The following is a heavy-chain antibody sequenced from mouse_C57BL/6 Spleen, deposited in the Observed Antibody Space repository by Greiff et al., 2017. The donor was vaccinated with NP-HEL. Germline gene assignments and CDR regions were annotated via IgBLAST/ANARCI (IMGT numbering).Heavy chain of an antibody. J-gene: IGHJ1*03. V-gene: IGHV2-3*01. D-gene: IGHD1-1*01. Sequence: QVQLKESGPGLVAPSQSLSITCTVSGFSLTSYGVSWVRQPPGKGLEWLGGIGGDGSTNYHYALISRMSISKDNSKSEVFLKLNSMHTDDTATYYCAKLGSTAYFDVWGTGTTVTVSS. CDR2: IGGDGST. CDR1: GFSLTSYG. CDR3: AKLGSTAYFDV.